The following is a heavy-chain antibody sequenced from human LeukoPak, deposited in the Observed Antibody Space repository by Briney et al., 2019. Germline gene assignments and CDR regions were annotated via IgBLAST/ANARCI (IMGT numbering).Heavy chain of an antibody. Sequence: ASVKVSCKASGGTFSSYAISWVRQAPGQGLEWMGGIIPILGTANYAQKFQGRVTITADESTSTAYMELSSLRSEDTAVYYCARDGSSGWSFLYYFDYWGQGTLVTVSS. CDR2: IIPILGTA. D-gene: IGHD6-19*01. J-gene: IGHJ4*02. CDR3: ARDGSSGWSFLYYFDY. V-gene: IGHV1-69*13. CDR1: GGTFSSYA.